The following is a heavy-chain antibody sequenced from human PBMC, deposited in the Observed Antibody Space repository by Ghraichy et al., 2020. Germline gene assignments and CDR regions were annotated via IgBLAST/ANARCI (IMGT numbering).Heavy chain of an antibody. CDR2: ISSSSVTK. J-gene: IGHJ4*02. CDR1: GFTFSSCS. V-gene: IGHV3-48*01. CDR3: AGSIGDVSARYLDY. Sequence: GSLRLSCAIGGFTFSSCSMNWVRQAPGKGLEWVSYISSSSVTKYYADSVNGRFTISRDNAKSLLFLQMNSLTAEDTAIYYCAGSIGDVSARYLDYWGQGTLVTVPS. D-gene: IGHD3-3*01.